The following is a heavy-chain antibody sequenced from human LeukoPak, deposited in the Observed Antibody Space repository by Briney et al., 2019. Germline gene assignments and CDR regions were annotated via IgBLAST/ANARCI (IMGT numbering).Heavy chain of an antibody. CDR2: MNPNSGNT. CDR3: ARVVYGSGGWYFDL. V-gene: IGHV1-8*03. J-gene: IGHJ2*01. Sequence: ASVKVSCKASGYTFTSYDINWVRQATGQGLEWMGWMNPNSGNTGYAQKFQGRVTITRNTSISTAYMELSSLRSEDTAVYYCARVVYGSGGWYFDLWGRGTLVTVSS. D-gene: IGHD3-10*01. CDR1: GYTFTSYD.